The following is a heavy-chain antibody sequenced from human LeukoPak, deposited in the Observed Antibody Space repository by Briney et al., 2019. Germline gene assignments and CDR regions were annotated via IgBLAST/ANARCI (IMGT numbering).Heavy chain of an antibody. CDR1: GYTRTELS. D-gene: IGHD3-3*01. V-gene: IGHV1-24*01. CDR2: FDPEDGET. CDR3: ATAEYYDFWSGYFYFGY. Sequence: ASVKVSFKVSGYTRTELSMHWVRQAHGKGLEWMGGFDPEDGETIYAQKLQGRVTMTEDTSTDTAYMELSSLRSEDTAVYYCATAEYYDFWSGYFYFGYWGQGTLVTVSS. J-gene: IGHJ4*02.